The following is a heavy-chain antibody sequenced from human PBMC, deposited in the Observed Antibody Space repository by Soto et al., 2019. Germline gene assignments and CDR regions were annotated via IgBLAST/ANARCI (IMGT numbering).Heavy chain of an antibody. Sequence: QVHLQESCPGLVNPSETLSLTCTVSGDSISPFSWSWVRQPPGRGLQWIGYISYFGNTNYNPSLTSRVPLYIATSKNQSSLQLSSVTAADTAMYFCARHGSTVDTEGAFDYWGQGTLVTVSS. CDR1: GDSISPFS. CDR2: ISYFGNT. V-gene: IGHV4-59*08. D-gene: IGHD5-18*01. CDR3: ARHGSTVDTEGAFDY. J-gene: IGHJ4*02.